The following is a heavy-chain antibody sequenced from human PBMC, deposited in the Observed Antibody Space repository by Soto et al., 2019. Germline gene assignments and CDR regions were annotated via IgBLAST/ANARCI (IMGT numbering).Heavy chain of an antibody. J-gene: IGHJ5*02. CDR3: ARGYSAALGAAWARVNWFDP. D-gene: IGHD2-15*01. CDR2: VYYIRST. CDR1: GASISSYY. V-gene: IGHV4-59*01. Sequence: PSETLSLTCTVSGASISSYYWSWIRQPPGKGLEWIGLVYYIRSTNHNPSLKTRVNMSLDTSRNQLSLNLTSVTAADTAAYYCARGYSAALGAAWARVNWFDPWGQGTLVTVSS.